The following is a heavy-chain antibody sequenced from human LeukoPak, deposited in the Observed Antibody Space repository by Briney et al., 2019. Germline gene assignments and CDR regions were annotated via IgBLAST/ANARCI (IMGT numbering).Heavy chain of an antibody. CDR1: GGSISSYY. Sequence: SETLSLTCTVSGGSISSYYWSLIRQSPEKGLEWIGYIYYTGNTNYNPSLKSRVTILVDASKNQFSLNLSSRTAADTAVYYCAGSPNPYYFDFWGQGSLVTVSS. CDR2: IYYTGNT. V-gene: IGHV4-59*01. D-gene: IGHD6-19*01. CDR3: AGSPNPYYFDF. J-gene: IGHJ4*02.